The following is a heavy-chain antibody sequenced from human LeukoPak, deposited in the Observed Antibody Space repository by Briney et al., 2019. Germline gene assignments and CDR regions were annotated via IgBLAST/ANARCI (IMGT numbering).Heavy chain of an antibody. CDR2: ISYDGSNK. CDR3: ARAGSIWI. J-gene: IGHJ4*02. D-gene: IGHD2-2*03. Sequence: GRSLRLSCAASGFTFRSNAMHWVRQAPGKGLEWVAVISYDGSNKDHADSVKGRFTISRDNSKNTLYLQMNSLRPEDTAVYYCARAGSIWIWGQGTLVTVSS. V-gene: IGHV3-30*03. CDR1: GFTFRSNA.